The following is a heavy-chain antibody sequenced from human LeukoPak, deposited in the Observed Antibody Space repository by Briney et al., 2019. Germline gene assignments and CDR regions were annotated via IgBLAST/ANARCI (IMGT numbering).Heavy chain of an antibody. CDR3: AREGYSSSWPDY. CDR1: GFTFSSYE. CDR2: ISSSSSYI. V-gene: IGHV3-21*01. Sequence: GGSLRLSCAASGFTFSSYEMNWVRQAPGKGLEWVSSISSSSSYIYYADSVKGRFTISRDNAKNSLYLQMNSLRAEDTAVYYCAREGYSSSWPDYWGQGTLVTVSS. J-gene: IGHJ4*02. D-gene: IGHD6-13*01.